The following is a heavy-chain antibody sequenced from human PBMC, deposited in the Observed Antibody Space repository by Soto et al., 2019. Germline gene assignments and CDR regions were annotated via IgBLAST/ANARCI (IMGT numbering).Heavy chain of an antibody. Sequence: ASVKVSCKVSGYTLTELSMHWVRQAPGQGLEWMGWITTDKGKTTYAQKFQGRVTMTTDTSTTTAYMELRSLRSDDTAVYYCARALSRGYYCDFDYWGQGTLVT. J-gene: IGHJ4*02. CDR3: ARALSRGYYCDFDY. D-gene: IGHD3-22*01. CDR1: GYTLTELS. CDR2: ITTDKGKT. V-gene: IGHV1-18*01.